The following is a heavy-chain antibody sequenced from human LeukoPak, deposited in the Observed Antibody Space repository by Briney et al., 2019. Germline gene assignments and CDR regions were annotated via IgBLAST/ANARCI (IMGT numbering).Heavy chain of an antibody. CDR1: GFTLDDYA. CDR2: ISGCGGGP. V-gene: IGHV3-43*02. D-gene: IGHD3-22*01. J-gene: IGHJ4*02. CDR3: TKGIGSSGYYTIDH. Sequence: LPGGSLRLSCVASGFTLDDYAMHLVRQAPGKGLELVSLISGCGGGPYYADSVKCRFTVSGGNSKKSLYLPMHSLSSGDTALYYCTKGIGSSGYYTIDHWGQGTLVTVSS.